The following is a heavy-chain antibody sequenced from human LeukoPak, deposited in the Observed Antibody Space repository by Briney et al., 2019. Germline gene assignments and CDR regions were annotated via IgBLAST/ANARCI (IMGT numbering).Heavy chain of an antibody. D-gene: IGHD3-16*01. J-gene: IGHJ4*02. Sequence: SETLSLTCTVSGGSISSFYWSWIRRPPRKGLEWIGYIYHSGSTNYNPSLKSRVTISLDTSKNQFSLKLSSVTAADTAVYYCASYDYVWGSLDFWGQGTLVPVSS. CDR2: IYHSGST. V-gene: IGHV4-59*01. CDR3: ASYDYVWGSLDF. CDR1: GGSISSFY.